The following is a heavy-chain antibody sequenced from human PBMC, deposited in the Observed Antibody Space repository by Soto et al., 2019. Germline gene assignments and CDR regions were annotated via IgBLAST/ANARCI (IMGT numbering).Heavy chain of an antibody. V-gene: IGHV3-30*18. CDR1: GFTFRKYG. D-gene: IGHD6-19*01. CDR3: AKDSEQWLVYYFDY. J-gene: IGHJ4*01. Sequence: PGGSLRLSCAASGFTFRKYGMHWVRQAPGKGPEWVAVISYDGSSTYYGNSVKGRFTISRDNSKNTLYLQMNGLRDEDTAVYYCAKDSEQWLVYYFDYWGQGTLVTVSS. CDR2: ISYDGSST.